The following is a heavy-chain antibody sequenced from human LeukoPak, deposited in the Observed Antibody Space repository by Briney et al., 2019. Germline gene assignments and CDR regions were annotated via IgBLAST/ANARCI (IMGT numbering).Heavy chain of an antibody. J-gene: IGHJ6*02. CDR2: IIPILGIA. Sequence: SVRVSCKASGGTFSSYAISWVRQAPGQGLEWMGRIIPILGIANYAQKFQGRVTITADKSTSTAYMELSRLRSDDTAVYYCARKQGTLYGMDVWGQGTTVTVSS. CDR3: ARKQGTLYGMDV. V-gene: IGHV1-69*04. CDR1: GGTFSSYA. D-gene: IGHD1/OR15-1a*01.